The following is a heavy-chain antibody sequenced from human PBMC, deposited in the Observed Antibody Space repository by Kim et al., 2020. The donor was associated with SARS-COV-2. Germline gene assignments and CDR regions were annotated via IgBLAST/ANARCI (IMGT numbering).Heavy chain of an antibody. V-gene: IGHV4-31*02. Sequence: SLKSRVTISVDTSKNPFSLKLGSVTAADTAVYYCARVLDSSGYYYGLIDYWGQGTLVTVSS. D-gene: IGHD3-22*01. J-gene: IGHJ4*02. CDR3: ARVLDSSGYYYGLIDY.